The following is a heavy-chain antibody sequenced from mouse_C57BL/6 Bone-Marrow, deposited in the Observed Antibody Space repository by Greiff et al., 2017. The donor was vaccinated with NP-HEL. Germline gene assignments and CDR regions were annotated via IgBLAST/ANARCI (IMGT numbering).Heavy chain of an antibody. J-gene: IGHJ3*01. CDR1: GYTFTSYW. CDR2: IDPSDSYP. Sequence: QVQLQQPGAELVRPGTSVKLSCKASGYTFTSYWMHWVKQRPGQGLEWIGVIDPSDSYPNYNQKFKGKATLTVDTSSSTAYMQLSSLTSEDSAVYYGARVSTMVKWFAYWGQGTLVTVSA. D-gene: IGHD2-2*01. V-gene: IGHV1-59*01. CDR3: ARVSTMVKWFAY.